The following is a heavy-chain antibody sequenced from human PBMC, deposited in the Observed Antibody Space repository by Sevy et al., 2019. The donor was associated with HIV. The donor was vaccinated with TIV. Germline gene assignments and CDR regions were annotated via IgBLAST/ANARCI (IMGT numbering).Heavy chain of an antibody. CDR2: ISGSGGST. V-gene: IGHV3-23*01. Sequence: GESLKISCAASGFTFRSYAMSWVRQAPGKGLEWVSAISGSGGSTYYADSVKGRFTISRDNSKNTLYLQMNSLRAEDTAVYYCAKDGGSYFSTATFDIWGQGTMVTVSS. J-gene: IGHJ3*02. D-gene: IGHD1-26*01. CDR1: GFTFRSYA. CDR3: AKDGGSYFSTATFDI.